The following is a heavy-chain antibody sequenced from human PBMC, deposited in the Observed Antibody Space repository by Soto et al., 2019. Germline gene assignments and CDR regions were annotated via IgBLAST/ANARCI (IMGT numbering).Heavy chain of an antibody. CDR1: GYTFTSYG. J-gene: IGHJ6*02. V-gene: IGHV1-18*04. Sequence: ASVKVSCKASGYTFTSYGISWVRQAPGQGLEWMGWISAYNGNTNYAQKLQGRVTMTTDTSTSTAYMELRSLRSDDTAVYYCARNILETFRGGMDVWRQGTTVTVSS. CDR3: ARNILETFRGGMDV. CDR2: ISAYNGNT. D-gene: IGHD3-16*01.